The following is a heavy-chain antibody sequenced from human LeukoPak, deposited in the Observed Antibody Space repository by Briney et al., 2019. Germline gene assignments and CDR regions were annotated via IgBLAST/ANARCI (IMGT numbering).Heavy chain of an antibody. CDR1: VFTVITNY. CDR3: ARENGLNWFDP. V-gene: IGHV3-53*01. J-gene: IGHJ5*02. CDR2: IYSGGGGTT. D-gene: IGHD1-1*01. Sequence: GGSLRLSCAASVFTVITNYMTWVRPVPGKGLEWVSVIYSGGGGTTHYADSVKGRFTISRDNSKNTVSLQMNSLTAEDTAIYYCARENGLNWFDPWGQGTLVTVSS.